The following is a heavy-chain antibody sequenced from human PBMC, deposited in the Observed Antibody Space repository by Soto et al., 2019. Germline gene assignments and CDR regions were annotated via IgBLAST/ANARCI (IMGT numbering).Heavy chain of an antibody. J-gene: IGHJ6*03. V-gene: IGHV3-23*01. Sequence: PGGSLRLSCAASGFTFTNYAMNWVRQAPGKGLEWVATVIGSGGGTYYADSVKGRFAISRHNSKNTLYLQMNSLRAEDTAVYYCARCDYGWDDDYYYYMDVWGKGTTVTVSS. CDR1: GFTFTNYA. CDR3: ARCDYGWDDDYYYYMDV. CDR2: VIGSGGGT. D-gene: IGHD3-10*01.